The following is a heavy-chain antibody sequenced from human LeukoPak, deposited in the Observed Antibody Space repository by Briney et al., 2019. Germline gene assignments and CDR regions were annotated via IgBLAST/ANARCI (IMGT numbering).Heavy chain of an antibody. Sequence: GGSLRLSCAASGFTFSSYGMHWVRQAPGKGLEWVAFIRYDGSKRTYVDSVKGRSTISRDNSKKKLYLQMNSLRAEDTAVYYCAKEGEVITSSSYMDVRGKGTTVTVSS. V-gene: IGHV3-30*02. J-gene: IGHJ6*03. CDR2: IRYDGSKR. CDR1: GFTFSSYG. D-gene: IGHD6-6*01. CDR3: AKEGEVITSSSYMDV.